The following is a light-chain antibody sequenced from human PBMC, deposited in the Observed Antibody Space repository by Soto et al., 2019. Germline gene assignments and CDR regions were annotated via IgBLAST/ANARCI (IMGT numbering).Light chain of an antibody. CDR2: DAF. V-gene: IGKV3-11*01. Sequence: EIVLTQSPATLSLSPGERATLTCRASQSVGSNLAWYLQKPGQAPRLLIYDAFNRATGIPDRFSGSGSGTDFTLIISSLEPEDFVVYYCQQRGDWPRTFGQGTKVEI. CDR3: QQRGDWPRT. CDR1: QSVGSN. J-gene: IGKJ2*01.